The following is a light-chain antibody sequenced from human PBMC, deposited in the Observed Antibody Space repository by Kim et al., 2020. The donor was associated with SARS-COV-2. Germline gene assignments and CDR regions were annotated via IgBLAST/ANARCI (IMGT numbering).Light chain of an antibody. J-gene: IGKJ4*01. CDR3: QQYSHWPLT. CDR1: QSVSSN. Sequence: EIVMTQSPATLSVSPGERATLSCRASQSVSSNLAWYQQKPGQAPRLLIYGASTRATGIPGRFSGSGSGTEFTLTISSLQSEDFAVYYCQQYSHWPLTFGGGTK. V-gene: IGKV3-15*01. CDR2: GAS.